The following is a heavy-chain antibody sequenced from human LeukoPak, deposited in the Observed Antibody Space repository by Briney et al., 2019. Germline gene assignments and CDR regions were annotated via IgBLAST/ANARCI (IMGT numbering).Heavy chain of an antibody. CDR1: GYTFTSYG. CDR2: ISAYNGNT. D-gene: IGHD1-26*01. Sequence: EASVKVSCKASGYTFTSYGISWVRQAPGQGLEWMGWISAYNGNTNYAQKLQGRVTMTTDTSTSTAYMELRSLRSEDTAVYYCARGPEGVGATYYYYYGMDVWGQGTTVTVSS. V-gene: IGHV1-18*01. CDR3: ARGPEGVGATYYYYYGMDV. J-gene: IGHJ6*02.